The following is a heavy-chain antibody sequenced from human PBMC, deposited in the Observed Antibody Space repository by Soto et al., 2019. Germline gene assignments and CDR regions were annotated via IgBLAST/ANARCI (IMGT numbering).Heavy chain of an antibody. J-gene: IGHJ4*02. CDR3: ARSYGGISDFDY. CDR1: GSTFTSYY. V-gene: IGHV1-46*01. CDR2: SNPSGGST. D-gene: IGHD4-17*01. Sequence: ASGKVSYQASGSTFTSYYMHWVLQAPGQGLEWMGISNPSGGSTSYAQKFQGRVTRTRDTSTSTVYMELSSLRSEDTAVYYCARSYGGISDFDYWGQRPLVNVS.